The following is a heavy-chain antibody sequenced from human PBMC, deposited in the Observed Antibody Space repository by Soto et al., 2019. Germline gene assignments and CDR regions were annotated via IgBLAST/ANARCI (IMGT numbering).Heavy chain of an antibody. CDR3: AGRPPPAAKIFDC. V-gene: IGHV4-39*01. CDR2: IYYTGST. Sequence: PSETLSLTCTVSGGSISSSGYYWGWIRQPPGKGLEWIGTIYYTGSTYYNPSLKSRVTMSVDTSKNQFSLKLSSLTAADTAVYYCAGRPPPAAKIFDCWGQGTLVTVSS. J-gene: IGHJ4*02. D-gene: IGHD2-2*01. CDR1: GGSISSSGYY.